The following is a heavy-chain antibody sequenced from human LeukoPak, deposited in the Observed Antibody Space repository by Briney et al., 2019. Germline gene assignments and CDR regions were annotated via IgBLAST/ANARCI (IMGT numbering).Heavy chain of an antibody. Sequence: GASVKVSCKASGYTFSGYYMHWVRQAPGQGLEWMGWIKLNSGDTKYPQKFQGRVTMTRDTSISTAYMEVTRLRSDDTAVYYCAREGSSSGWFDPWGQGTPVTVSS. CDR3: AREGSSSGWFDP. J-gene: IGHJ5*02. CDR2: IKLNSGDT. D-gene: IGHD6-6*01. CDR1: GYTFSGYY. V-gene: IGHV1-2*02.